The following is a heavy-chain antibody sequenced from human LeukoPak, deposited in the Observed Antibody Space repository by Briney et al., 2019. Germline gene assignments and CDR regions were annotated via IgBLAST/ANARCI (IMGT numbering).Heavy chain of an antibody. Sequence: SGTLSLTCTVSGGSISSYYWSCIRQPPGKGLEWMGYIYYSGSTNYNPSLKSRVTISVDPSKNQFSLKLSSVTAADTAVYYCARSRGWYCSSTSCLDYYGMDVWGQGTTVTVSS. D-gene: IGHD2-2*01. CDR2: IYYSGST. CDR3: ARSRGWYCSSTSCLDYYGMDV. CDR1: GGSISSYY. J-gene: IGHJ6*02. V-gene: IGHV4-59*01.